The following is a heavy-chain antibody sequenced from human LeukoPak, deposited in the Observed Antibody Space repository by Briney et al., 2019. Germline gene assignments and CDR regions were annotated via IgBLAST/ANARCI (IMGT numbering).Heavy chain of an antibody. CDR3: AREMGSGSYGYYYYGMDV. Sequence: SVKVPCKASGGTFSSYAISWVRQAPGQGLEWMGGIIPIFGTANYAQKFQGRVTITADESTSTAYMELSSLRSEDTAVYYCAREMGSGSYGYYYYGMDVWGQGTTVTVSS. V-gene: IGHV1-69*13. J-gene: IGHJ6*02. CDR1: GGTFSSYA. CDR2: IIPIFGTA. D-gene: IGHD3-10*01.